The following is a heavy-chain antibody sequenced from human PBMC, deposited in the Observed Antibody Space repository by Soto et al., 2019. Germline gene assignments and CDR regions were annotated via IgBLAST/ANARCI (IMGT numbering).Heavy chain of an antibody. V-gene: IGHV3-15*01. Sequence: EVQLVESGGGLVKPGGSLRLSCTASGFTFSNAWMSWVRQAPGKGLEWVGRIKRKTDGGTTDYAAPVKGRFTISRDDSKNTLYLLMNSLKTEDTAVYYCTTGLYGSGSSGGMDAWGQGTTVTVSS. D-gene: IGHD3-10*01. J-gene: IGHJ6*02. CDR3: TTGLYGSGSSGGMDA. CDR1: GFTFSNAW. CDR2: IKRKTDGGTT.